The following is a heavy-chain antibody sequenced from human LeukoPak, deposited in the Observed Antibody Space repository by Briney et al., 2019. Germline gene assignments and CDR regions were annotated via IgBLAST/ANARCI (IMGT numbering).Heavy chain of an antibody. CDR2: IYSGGST. CDR1: GFTVSSNY. CDR3: AKDLPSSMLTTVVTRGLDY. J-gene: IGHJ4*02. V-gene: IGHV3-53*01. Sequence: GGSLRLSCAASGFTVSSNYMSWVRQAPGKGLEWVSVIYSGGSTYYADSVKGRFTISRDNSKNTLYLQMNSLRAEDTAVYYCAKDLPSSMLTTVVTRGLDYWGQGTLVTVSS. D-gene: IGHD4-23*01.